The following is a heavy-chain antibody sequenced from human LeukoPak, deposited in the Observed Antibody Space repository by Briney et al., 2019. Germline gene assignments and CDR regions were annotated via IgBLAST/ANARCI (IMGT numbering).Heavy chain of an antibody. CDR2: ISGSGGST. J-gene: IGHJ4*02. Sequence: GGTLRLSCAASGFTFSSYGMSWVRQAPGKGLEWVSAISGSGGSTYYADSVKGRFTISRDNSKNTLYLQMNSLRAEDTAVYYCAKSNALWFGEFDYWGQGTLVTVSS. V-gene: IGHV3-23*01. CDR1: GFTFSSYG. D-gene: IGHD3-10*01. CDR3: AKSNALWFGEFDY.